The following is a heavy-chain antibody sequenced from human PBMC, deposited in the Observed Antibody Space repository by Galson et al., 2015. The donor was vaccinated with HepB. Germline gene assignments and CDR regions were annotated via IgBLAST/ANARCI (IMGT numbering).Heavy chain of an antibody. J-gene: IGHJ4*02. CDR1: GYTFTCYY. CDR2: INPNSGGT. CDR3: ARARCTSGVCYKPFDY. V-gene: IGHV1-2*02. Sequence: SVKVSCKASGYTFTCYYMHWVRQAPGQGLEWMGWINPNSGGTNYAQKFQGRVTMTRDTSISTAYMELSRLRSDDTAVYYCARARCTSGVCYKPFDYWGQGTLVTVSS. D-gene: IGHD2-8*01.